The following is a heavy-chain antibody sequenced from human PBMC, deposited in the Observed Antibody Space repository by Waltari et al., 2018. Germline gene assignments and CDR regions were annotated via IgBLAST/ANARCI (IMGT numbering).Heavy chain of an antibody. CDR2: MYSGGRK. CDR3: AREGHIDAFDI. Sequence: EVQLVESGGGLIQPGGSLRLSCAASGFTVSSNYMSWVRQAPGKGLEWVSVMYSGGRKYYGESVKGRFTISRDNSKNTLYLQMNSLRAEDTAVYYCAREGHIDAFDIWGQGTMVTVSS. J-gene: IGHJ3*02. CDR1: GFTVSSNY. V-gene: IGHV3-53*01.